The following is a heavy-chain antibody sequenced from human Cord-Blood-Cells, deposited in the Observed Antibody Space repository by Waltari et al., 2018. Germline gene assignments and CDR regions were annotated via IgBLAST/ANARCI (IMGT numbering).Heavy chain of an antibody. CDR3: ARGKEKIFGVVIQDAYYFDY. J-gene: IGHJ4*02. Sequence: QVQLQESGPGLVKPSQTLSLTCTVSGGSISSGGYYWRWIRQHPGKGLEWIGYIYYSGSTYYNPSLKSRVTISVDTSKNQFSLKLSSVTAADTAVYYCARGKEKIFGVVIQDAYYFDYWGQGTLVTVSS. V-gene: IGHV4-31*03. D-gene: IGHD3-3*01. CDR1: GGSISSGGYY. CDR2: IYYSGST.